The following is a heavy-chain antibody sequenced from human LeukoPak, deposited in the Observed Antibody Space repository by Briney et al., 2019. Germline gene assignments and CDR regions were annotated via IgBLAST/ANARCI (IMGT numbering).Heavy chain of an antibody. Sequence: PGGSLRLSCVASGFTFSSYGMHWIRQAPGKGLEWVAVVSFDGSSEDYADSVKGRFTISRDSSKNTLYLLMNSLRTEDTAVYYCAKEGYYGSGSFPDHWGQGTLVTVSS. D-gene: IGHD3-10*01. CDR2: VSFDGSSE. V-gene: IGHV3-30*18. CDR1: GFTFSSYG. CDR3: AKEGYYGSGSFPDH. J-gene: IGHJ5*02.